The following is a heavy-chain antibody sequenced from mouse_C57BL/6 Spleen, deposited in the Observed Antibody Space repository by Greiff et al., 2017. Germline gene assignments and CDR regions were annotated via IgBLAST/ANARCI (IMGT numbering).Heavy chain of an antibody. CDR2: ISDGGIYT. Sequence: DVMLVESGGGLVKPGGSLKLSCAASGFTFSSYAMSWVRQPPEKRLEWVANISDGGIYTYYPDTVKGRFTISRDNAKNNLYLQMSHLKSEDTAMYYCARDGYYSNAMDYWGQGTSVTVSS. V-gene: IGHV5-4*03. J-gene: IGHJ4*01. CDR3: ARDGYYSNAMDY. D-gene: IGHD2-3*01. CDR1: GFTFSSYA.